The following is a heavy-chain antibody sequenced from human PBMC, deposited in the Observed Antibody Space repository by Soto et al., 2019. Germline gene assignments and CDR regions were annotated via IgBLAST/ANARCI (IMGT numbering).Heavy chain of an antibody. D-gene: IGHD6-19*01. CDR1: GFTFSVYS. Sequence: EVQVVESGGDLGQRGGSLRLSCVASGFTFSVYSMNWVRQAPGKGLEWFSYITSDTKTIKYADSVKGRFTISRDNAKNSVYLQMNSLRDEDTAVYYCARSVEGHFDYWGQGTVVTVSS. J-gene: IGHJ4*02. V-gene: IGHV3-48*02. CDR3: ARSVEGHFDY. CDR2: ITSDTKTI.